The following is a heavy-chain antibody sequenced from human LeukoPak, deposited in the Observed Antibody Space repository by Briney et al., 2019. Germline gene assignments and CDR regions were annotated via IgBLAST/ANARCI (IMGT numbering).Heavy chain of an antibody. CDR2: IYYSGTT. D-gene: IGHD3-10*01. Sequence: SETLSLTCAVSGGSISSYYWSWIRQPPGKGLEWIAYIYYSGTTKYNASLKSRVTMSVDTSKNQFSLKLSSVTAADTAVYYCARMVRGVIDAFGIWGQGTMVTVSS. J-gene: IGHJ3*02. V-gene: IGHV4-59*01. CDR1: GGSISSYY. CDR3: ARMVRGVIDAFGI.